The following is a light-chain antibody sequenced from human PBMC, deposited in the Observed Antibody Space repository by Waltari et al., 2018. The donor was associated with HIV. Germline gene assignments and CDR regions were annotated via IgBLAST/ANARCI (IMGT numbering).Light chain of an antibody. V-gene: IGLV2-14*03. Sequence: QSALAQPASVSGSPGQSVTISCTGTSSDVGTYNFFPWYQHHPDRAPKLIIYDVFNRPSGVSNRFSGSKSGNTASLTIAGLQAADEADYYCSSYTTINTGVFGTGTKVTVL. CDR1: SSDVGTYNF. CDR3: SSYTTINTGV. J-gene: IGLJ1*01. CDR2: DVF.